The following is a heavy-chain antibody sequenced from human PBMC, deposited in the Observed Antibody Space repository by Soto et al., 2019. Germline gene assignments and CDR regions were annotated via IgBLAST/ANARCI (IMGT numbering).Heavy chain of an antibody. CDR3: ARRLEYCTSPRCYGVWFDP. D-gene: IGHD2-2*01. CDR1: GGSISSSSYY. CDR2: IYYSGST. Sequence: PSETLSLTCTVSGGSISSSSYYWDWIRQPPGKGLEWIGSIYYSGSTYYNPSLKSRVTISVDTSKNQVSLKLSSVTAADTAVYYCARRLEYCTSPRCYGVWFDPWGQGILVTVSS. V-gene: IGHV4-39*01. J-gene: IGHJ5*02.